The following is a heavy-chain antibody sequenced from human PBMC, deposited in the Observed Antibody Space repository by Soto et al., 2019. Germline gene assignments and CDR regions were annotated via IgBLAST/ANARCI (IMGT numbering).Heavy chain of an antibody. V-gene: IGHV4-39*02. D-gene: IGHD2-21*01. CDR2: FYYDGRT. CDR3: ERRSHIVVAPT. Sequence: ASETLSLTCIVSGASFSDANYYWVWIRQPPGEGLEWIGSFYYDGRTYYNASLKSRVTISVDTSKNHFSLMLTSVTAADTAVYYCERRSHIVVAPTWGQGPLVTVYS. J-gene: IGHJ4*02. CDR1: GASFSDANYY.